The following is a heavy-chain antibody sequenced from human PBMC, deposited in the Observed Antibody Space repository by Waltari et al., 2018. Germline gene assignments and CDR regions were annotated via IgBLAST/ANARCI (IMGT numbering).Heavy chain of an antibody. J-gene: IGHJ4*02. V-gene: IGHV4-38-2*01. CDR1: GYSITSAYW. CDR3: AGHEWGLPGF. Sequence: QVQLQESGPGLVKPSETLSLTCGVSGYSITSAYWWAWFRQPPGKGPEWIASIHYTGDTQYSPSLKSRVTISADKSKNEVSLRLTSVTAADTAVYYCAGHEWGLPGFWGQGTLVTVSS. CDR2: IHYTGDT. D-gene: IGHD1-26*01.